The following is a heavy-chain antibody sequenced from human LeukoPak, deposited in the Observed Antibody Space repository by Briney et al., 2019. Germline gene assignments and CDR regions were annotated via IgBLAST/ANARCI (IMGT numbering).Heavy chain of an antibody. CDR2: INPNSGGT. D-gene: IGHD1-26*01. Sequence: SVKVSCKASGYTFTGYYMHWVRQAPGQGLEWMGWINPNSGGTNYAQKFQGWVTMTRDTSISTAYMELSRLRSDDTAVYYCARGCGIVGATDHLGNWFDPWGQGTLVTVSS. CDR1: GYTFTGYY. CDR3: ARGCGIVGATDHLGNWFDP. J-gene: IGHJ5*02. V-gene: IGHV1-2*04.